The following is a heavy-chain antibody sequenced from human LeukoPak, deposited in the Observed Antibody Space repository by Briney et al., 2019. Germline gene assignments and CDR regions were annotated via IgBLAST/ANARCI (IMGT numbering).Heavy chain of an antibody. J-gene: IGHJ4*02. CDR2: ISSSGSTI. V-gene: IGHV3-11*04. CDR1: GFTFSDYY. CDR3: ARCLWDSSGYYDLDY. Sequence: GGSLRLSCAAPGFTFSDYYMSWIRQAPGKGLEWVSYISSSGSTIYYADSVKGRFTISRDNAKNSLYLQMNSLRAEDTAVYYCARCLWDSSGYYDLDYWGQGTLVTVSS. D-gene: IGHD3-22*01.